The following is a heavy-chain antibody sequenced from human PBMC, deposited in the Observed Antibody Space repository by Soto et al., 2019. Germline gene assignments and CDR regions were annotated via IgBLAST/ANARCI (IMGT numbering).Heavy chain of an antibody. Sequence: PSETLSLTCSVSGGTIGDYSCNWIRQPPGKGLEWIGYIFYRGETKYNPSHSLWSRVTISTDTSKTQFSLTLTSVTAADTAVYYCARGSNSNFDGPIALGQGTLVTVSS. J-gene: IGHJ5*02. CDR3: ARGSNSNFDGPIA. CDR1: GGTIGDYS. V-gene: IGHV4-59*13. D-gene: IGHD4-4*01. CDR2: IFYRGET.